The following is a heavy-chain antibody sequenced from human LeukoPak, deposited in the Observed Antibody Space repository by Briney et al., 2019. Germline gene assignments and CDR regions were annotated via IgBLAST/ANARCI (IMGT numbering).Heavy chain of an antibody. D-gene: IGHD6-13*01. CDR3: ARGTAATAGIDY. CDR2: INTDGSAT. J-gene: IGHJ4*02. Sequence: GGSLRLSCAVSGFNFSTYWIHWVRQAPGTGLVWVSLINTDGSATTYGDSAKGRFTVSRHNDKNSLFLEMNSLRVEDTAVYYCARGTAATAGIDYWGQGTLVTVSS. V-gene: IGHV3-74*01. CDR1: GFNFSTYW.